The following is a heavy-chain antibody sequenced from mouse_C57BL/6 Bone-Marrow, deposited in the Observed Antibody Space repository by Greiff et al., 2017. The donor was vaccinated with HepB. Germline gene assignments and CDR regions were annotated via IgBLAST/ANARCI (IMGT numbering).Heavy chain of an antibody. V-gene: IGHV1-64*01. D-gene: IGHD1-1*01. J-gene: IGHJ1*03. CDR2: IHPNSGST. Sequence: VQLQQPGAELVKPGASVKLSCKASGYTFTSYWMHWVKQRPGQGLEWIGMIHPNSGSTNYNEKFKGKATLTVDKSSSTAYMQLSSLTSEDSAVYYCARSYYYGSSYRYFDVWGTGTTVTVSS. CDR1: GYTFTSYW. CDR3: ARSYYYGSSYRYFDV.